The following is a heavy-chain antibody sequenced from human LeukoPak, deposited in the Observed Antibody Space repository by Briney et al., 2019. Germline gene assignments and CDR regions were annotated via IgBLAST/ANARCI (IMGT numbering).Heavy chain of an antibody. CDR3: ARGVEPLAANTLAY. V-gene: IGHV3-53*01. D-gene: IGHD1-14*01. CDR1: GFTVITND. J-gene: IGHJ4*02. CDR2: LYSDCNT. Sequence: HPGGSLRLSCAASGFTVITNDMTWVRQAPGKGLEWVSVLYSDCNTKYADSVQGRFTISRDNSKNTLYLEMNSLSPDDTAVYYCARGVEPLAANTLAYWGQGTLVTVSS.